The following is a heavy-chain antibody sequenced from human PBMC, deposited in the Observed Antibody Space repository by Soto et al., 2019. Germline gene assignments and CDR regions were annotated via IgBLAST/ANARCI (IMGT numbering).Heavy chain of an antibody. J-gene: IGHJ4*02. V-gene: IGHV3-30*18. CDR2: ISYDGNNK. D-gene: IGHD6-13*01. CDR3: AKDRYAAVGAGFRAPPYFDS. Sequence: QVQLVESGGGVVQPGRSLRLSCAASGFPFRSYAMHWVRQAPGKGLEWVAVISYDGNNKYYADSVKGRFTISRDNSKNTVYLQMNSLRAEDTAVYYCAKDRYAAVGAGFRAPPYFDSWGQGTLVPVSP. CDR1: GFPFRSYA.